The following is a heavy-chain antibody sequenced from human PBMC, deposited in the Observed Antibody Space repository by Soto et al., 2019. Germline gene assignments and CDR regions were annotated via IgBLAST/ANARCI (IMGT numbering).Heavy chain of an antibody. Sequence: VASVKVSCKASGYTFTSYGIHWVRQAPGQRLEWTGWINAGNGNTKYSEKFQGRVTITRDTSASTAYLELSSLRSEDTAVYYCARDPNDSSAYYHQDYYGMDVWGQGTTVTVSS. D-gene: IGHD3-22*01. CDR1: GYTFTSYG. V-gene: IGHV1-3*01. CDR2: INAGNGNT. J-gene: IGHJ6*02. CDR3: ARDPNDSSAYYHQDYYGMDV.